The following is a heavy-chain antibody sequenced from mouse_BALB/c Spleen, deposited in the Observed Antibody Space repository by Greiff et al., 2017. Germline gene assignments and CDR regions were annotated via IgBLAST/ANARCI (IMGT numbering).Heavy chain of an antibody. J-gene: IGHJ4*01. Sequence: EVKLVESGGGLVKPGGSLKFSCAASGFAFSSNDMSWVRQTPEKRLEWVAYISSGGGSTYYPDTVKGRFTISRDNAKNTLYLQMSSLKSEDTAMYYCARPYYGYDGAMDYWGQGTSVTVSS. V-gene: IGHV5-12-1*01. CDR3: ARPYYGYDGAMDY. CDR2: ISSGGGST. CDR1: GFAFSSND. D-gene: IGHD2-9*01.